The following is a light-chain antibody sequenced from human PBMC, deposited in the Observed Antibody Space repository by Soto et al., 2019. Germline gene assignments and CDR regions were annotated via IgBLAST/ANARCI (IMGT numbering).Light chain of an antibody. CDR2: QAS. J-gene: IGKJ1*01. CDR1: QSVGTW. CDR3: QQFHGYSPWT. V-gene: IGKV1-5*03. Sequence: DIQMTQSPSTLSASVGDSVTITCRASQSVGTWLAWYQQKPGKAPKLLIYQASTLETGVPSRFSGSASGTEFALPISSLQPDDFATYYFQQFHGYSPWTFGPGTRVELK.